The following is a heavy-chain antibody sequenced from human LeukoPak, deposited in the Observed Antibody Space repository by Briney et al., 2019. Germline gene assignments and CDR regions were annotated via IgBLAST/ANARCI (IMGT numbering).Heavy chain of an antibody. CDR1: GFTFSNYG. V-gene: IGHV3-30*18. J-gene: IGHJ2*01. D-gene: IGHD1-1*01. CDR2: IGGDGKTQ. Sequence: PGGSLRLSCAASGFTFSNYGMHWVRQAPGKGLEWMAVIGGDGKTQYYADSVKGRFTVSRDNSKNILYLQMDSLRVEDTAVYYCAKEFGHNSWYLDLWGRGTLASVSS. CDR3: AKEFGHNSWYLDL.